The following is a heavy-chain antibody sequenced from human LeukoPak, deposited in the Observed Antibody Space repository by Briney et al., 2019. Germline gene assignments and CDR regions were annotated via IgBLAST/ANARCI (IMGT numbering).Heavy chain of an antibody. CDR1: GFTFSNAW. Sequence: GGSLRPSCAASGFTFSNAWMSWVRQAPGKGLEWVGRIKSKTDGGTTDYAAPVKGRFTISRDDSKNTLYVQMNSLKTEDTAVYYCTTDSGSYLIDYWGQGTLVTVSS. CDR3: TTDSGSYLIDY. D-gene: IGHD1-26*01. J-gene: IGHJ4*02. CDR2: IKSKTDGGTT. V-gene: IGHV3-15*01.